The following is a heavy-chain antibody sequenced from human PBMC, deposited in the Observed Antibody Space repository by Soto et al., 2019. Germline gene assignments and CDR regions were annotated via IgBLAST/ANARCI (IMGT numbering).Heavy chain of an antibody. J-gene: IGHJ6*03. V-gene: IGHV4-59*01. CDR1: GGSISSYY. Sequence: PSETLSLTCTVSGGSISSYYWSWIRQPPGKGLEWIGYIYYSGSTNYNPSLKSRVTISVDTSKNQFSLKLSSVTASDTAVYYCARVPERVGYCSSTSCPSRNYYYYMDVWGKGTTVTVSS. D-gene: IGHD2-2*01. CDR2: IYYSGST. CDR3: ARVPERVGYCSSTSCPSRNYYYYMDV.